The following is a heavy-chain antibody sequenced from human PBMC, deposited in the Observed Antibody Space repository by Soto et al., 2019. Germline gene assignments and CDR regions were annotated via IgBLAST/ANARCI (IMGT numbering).Heavy chain of an antibody. CDR3: AREGSIAADTYYYYYGMDV. CDR1: GFTFSSYG. D-gene: IGHD6-6*01. J-gene: IGHJ6*02. Sequence: PGGSLRLSCAASGFTFSSYGMHWVRQAPGKGLEWVAVIWYDGSNKYYADSVKGRFTISRDNSKNTLYLQMNSLRAEDTAVYYCAREGSIAADTYYYYYGMDVWGQGTTVTVSS. V-gene: IGHV3-33*01. CDR2: IWYDGSNK.